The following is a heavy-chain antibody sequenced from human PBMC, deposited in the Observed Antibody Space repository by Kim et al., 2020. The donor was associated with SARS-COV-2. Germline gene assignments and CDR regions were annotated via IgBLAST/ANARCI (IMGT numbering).Heavy chain of an antibody. CDR3: ARGTWFGELGSMGV. J-gene: IGHJ6*02. V-gene: IGHV4-39*07. CDR1: GVFVTSPHYY. CDR2: IYFSGSS. Sequence: SETLSLTCSVSGVFVTSPHYYWAWIRQSPGKGLEWVGGIYFSGSSYYPPSLRSRVSMSLDTSKNQFSLNLNSVTAADTAVYYCARGTWFGELGSMGVWGPATTVTVSS. D-gene: IGHD3-10*01.